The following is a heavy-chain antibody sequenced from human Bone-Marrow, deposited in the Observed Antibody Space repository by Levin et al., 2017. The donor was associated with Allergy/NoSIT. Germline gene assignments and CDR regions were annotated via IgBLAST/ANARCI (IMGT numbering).Heavy chain of an antibody. CDR2: IYSSGFT. V-gene: IGHV4-30-4*01. Sequence: SQTLSLTCTVSGASISSGGHYWTWIRQPPGKGLEWIGYIYSSGFTSYNPSLKSRLTISMDTSKNQFSLKLNSVTAADTAVYFCAREAVGIDYWGQGTLVTVSS. J-gene: IGHJ4*02. D-gene: IGHD6-19*01. CDR1: GASISSGGHY. CDR3: AREAVGIDY.